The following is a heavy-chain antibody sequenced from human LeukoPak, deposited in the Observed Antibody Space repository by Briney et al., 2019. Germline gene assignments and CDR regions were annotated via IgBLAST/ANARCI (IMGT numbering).Heavy chain of an antibody. Sequence: ASVKVSCKASGYTFTSYGISGVRQAPGQGLEWRGWISAYNGNTNYAQKLQGRVTMTTDTSTSTAYMELRGLRSDDTAVYYCARGSAYCGGDCYTFDYRGQGTLVTVSS. CDR1: GYTFTSYG. V-gene: IGHV1-18*01. J-gene: IGHJ4*02. D-gene: IGHD2-21*02. CDR3: ARGSAYCGGDCYTFDY. CDR2: ISAYNGNT.